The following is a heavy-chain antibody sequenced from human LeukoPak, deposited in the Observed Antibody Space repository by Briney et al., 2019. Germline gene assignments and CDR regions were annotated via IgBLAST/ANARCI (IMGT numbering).Heavy chain of an antibody. Sequence: PGGSLRLSCAASGLTFSSHWMHWVRQAPGKGLVWVSRITNDGSSTTYADSVKGRFTISRDNAKNMLYLQVNSLRAEDTAVYYCARVTYYYDGSGYYHFDYWGQGSLVTVSS. V-gene: IGHV3-74*01. CDR3: ARVTYYYDGSGYYHFDY. D-gene: IGHD3-22*01. CDR1: GLTFSSHW. CDR2: ITNDGSST. J-gene: IGHJ4*02.